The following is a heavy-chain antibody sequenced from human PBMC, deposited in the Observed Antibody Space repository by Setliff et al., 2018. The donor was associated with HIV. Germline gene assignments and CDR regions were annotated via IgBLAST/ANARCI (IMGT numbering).Heavy chain of an antibody. D-gene: IGHD4-17*01. CDR2: FNTNSGSP. CDR1: GYNFENYA. V-gene: IGHV7-4-1*02. J-gene: IGHJ5*02. CDR3: ARALYGDYGGDLNWLDP. Sequence: ASVKVSCKTSGYNFENYAINWVRQAPGQGLEWMGWFNTNSGSPTYAQTFTGRFLFSVDTVVATAYLQINNLKTEDTAVYYCARALYGDYGGDLNWLDPWGQGTRVTVSS.